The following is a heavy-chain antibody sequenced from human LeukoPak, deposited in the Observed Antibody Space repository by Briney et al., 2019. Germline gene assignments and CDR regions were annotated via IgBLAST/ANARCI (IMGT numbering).Heavy chain of an antibody. J-gene: IGHJ6*02. Sequence: GGSLRLSCAASGFTFSDYYISWIRQAPGKGLEWVSYISSSGSTIYYADSVKGRFTISRDNAKNSLYLQMNSLRAEDTAVYYCARDGTQRYYDFWSGYSGYYYGMDVWGQGTTVTVSS. CDR3: ARDGTQRYYDFWSGYSGYYYGMDV. CDR2: ISSSGSTI. V-gene: IGHV3-11*01. D-gene: IGHD3-3*01. CDR1: GFTFSDYY.